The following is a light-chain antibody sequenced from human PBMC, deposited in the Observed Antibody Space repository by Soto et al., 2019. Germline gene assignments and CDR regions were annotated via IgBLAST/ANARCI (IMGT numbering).Light chain of an antibody. V-gene: IGLV2-23*01. Sequence: QSALTQPASVSGSPGHPITISCPRSSTDFENYNLVSWYQHCPDKAPKLIIYEGTKRPSEISDRFSGSESDTTASLIISGLQPEDEADYYCSSYAGSRARVVFGGGTKLTVL. J-gene: IGLJ2*01. CDR3: SSYAGSRARVV. CDR2: EGT. CDR1: STDFENYNL.